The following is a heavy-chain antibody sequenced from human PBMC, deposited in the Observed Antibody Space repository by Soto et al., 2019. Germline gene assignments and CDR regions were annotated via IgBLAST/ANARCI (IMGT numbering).Heavy chain of an antibody. CDR1: GFTFSSYW. D-gene: IGHD2-8*01. J-gene: IGHJ3*02. V-gene: IGHV3-7*01. Sequence: EVQLVESGGGLVQPGGSLRLSCAASGFTFSSYWMSWVRQAPGKGLEWVANIKQDGSEKYYVDSVKGRFTISRDKTKKSCADSVNAAFSISRDNAKDSLYLQMNSLRAEDTAVYYCARMGEIVLMVYAMPGKNHAFDIWGQGTMVTVSS. CDR3: ARMGEIVLMVYAMPGKNHAFDI. CDR2: IKQDGSEK.